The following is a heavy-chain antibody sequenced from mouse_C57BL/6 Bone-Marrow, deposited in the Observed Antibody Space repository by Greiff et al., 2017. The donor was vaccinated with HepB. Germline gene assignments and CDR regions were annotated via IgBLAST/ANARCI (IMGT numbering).Heavy chain of an antibody. CDR2: INPNNGGT. V-gene: IGHV1-22*01. CDR3: AREGDGSYAMDY. Sequence: EVHLVESGPELVKPGASVKMSCKASGYTFTDYNMHWVKQSHGKSLEWIGYINPNNGGTSYNQKFKGKATLTVNKSSSTAYMELRSLTSEDSAVYYCAREGDGSYAMDYWGQGTSVTVSS. D-gene: IGHD3-3*01. CDR1: GYTFTDYN. J-gene: IGHJ4*01.